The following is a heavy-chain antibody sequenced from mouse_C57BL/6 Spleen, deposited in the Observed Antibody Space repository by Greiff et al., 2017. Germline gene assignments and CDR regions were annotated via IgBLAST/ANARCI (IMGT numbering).Heavy chain of an antibody. Sequence: EMQLQQSGAELVRPGASVKLSCTASGFNIKDDYMHWVKQRPEQGLEWIGWIDPENGDTEYASKFQGKATITADTSSNTAYLQLSSLTSEDTAVYYCTHRGITTVYYYAMDYWGQGTSVTVSS. CDR3: THRGITTVYYYAMDY. CDR2: IDPENGDT. CDR1: GFNIKDDY. D-gene: IGHD2-4*01. J-gene: IGHJ4*01. V-gene: IGHV14-4*01.